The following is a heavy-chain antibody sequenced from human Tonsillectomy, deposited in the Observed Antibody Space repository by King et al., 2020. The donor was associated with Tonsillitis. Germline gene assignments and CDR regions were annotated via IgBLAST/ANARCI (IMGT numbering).Heavy chain of an antibody. CDR2: IIPLIGTP. Sequence: QLVQSGAEVKKPGSSVKVSCKASGGTFSSYAISWVRQAPGQGLEWMGGIIPLIGTPNYAQKFQGRVTITADKSTSTGYMELSSLRSEDTAFYYCARNYYDRCGYLNQAFDYWGQGTLVTVSS. CDR1: GGTFSSYA. D-gene: IGHD3-22*01. V-gene: IGHV1-69*14. CDR3: ARNYYDRCGYLNQAFDY. J-gene: IGHJ4*02.